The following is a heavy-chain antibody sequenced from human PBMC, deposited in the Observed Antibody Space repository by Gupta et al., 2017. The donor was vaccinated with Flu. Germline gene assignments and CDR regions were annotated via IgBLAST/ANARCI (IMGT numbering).Heavy chain of an antibody. V-gene: IGHV3-23*01. CDR1: GLTFSDYA. Sequence: EVQLLESGGGLVQPGGSLRLSCAASGLTFSDYAMNWVRQAPGKGLEWVSTVGAGVDRTYYADSVMGRFTISRDNSKNTLYLQMNSLRGDDTAVYYCAKDRSGNPAIDYWGQGTLVTVSA. J-gene: IGHJ4*02. D-gene: IGHD6-13*01. CDR2: VGAGVDRT. CDR3: AKDRSGNPAIDY.